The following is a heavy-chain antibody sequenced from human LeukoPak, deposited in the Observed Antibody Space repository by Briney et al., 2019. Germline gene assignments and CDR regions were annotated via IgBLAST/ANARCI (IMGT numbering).Heavy chain of an antibody. J-gene: IGHJ6*03. CDR1: EITLSNYG. Sequence: GGSLRLSCAVSEITLSNYGMSWVRQAPGKGLEWVAGISDSGGSTNYADSVKGRFTISRDNAKNSLYLQMNSLRAEDTALYYCAKDLYDYSAYMDVWGKGTTVTVSS. V-gene: IGHV3-23*01. D-gene: IGHD4-11*01. CDR2: ISDSGGST. CDR3: AKDLYDYSAYMDV.